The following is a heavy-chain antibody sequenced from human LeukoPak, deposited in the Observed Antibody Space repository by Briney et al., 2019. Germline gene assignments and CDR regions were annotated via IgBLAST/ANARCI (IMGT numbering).Heavy chain of an antibody. CDR3: ARDVVVGARGNDY. CDR2: ISSSSSSI. CDR1: GFTFSSYG. D-gene: IGHD1-26*01. Sequence: GGSLRLSCAASGFTFSSYGVNWVRQAPGKGLEWVSYISSSSSSIYYADSVKGRFTISRDNAKNSLYLQMNSLKAEDTAVYYCARDVVVGARGNDYWGQGTLVTVSS. J-gene: IGHJ4*02. V-gene: IGHV3-48*01.